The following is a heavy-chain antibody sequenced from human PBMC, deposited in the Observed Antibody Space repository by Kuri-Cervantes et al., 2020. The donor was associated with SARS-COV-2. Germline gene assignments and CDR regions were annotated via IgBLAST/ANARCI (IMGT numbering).Heavy chain of an antibody. CDR1: GGSISSSSYY. CDR3: ARHEYSSSWVDY. V-gene: IGHV4-39*01. CDR2: IYYSGST. D-gene: IGHD6-13*01. Sequence: SETLSLTCTVSGGSISSSSYYWGWIRQPPGKGLEWIGSIYYSGSTYYNPSLKRRVTISADTSKNQFSLKLSSVTAADTAVYYCARHEYSSSWVDYWGQGTLVTVSS. J-gene: IGHJ4*02.